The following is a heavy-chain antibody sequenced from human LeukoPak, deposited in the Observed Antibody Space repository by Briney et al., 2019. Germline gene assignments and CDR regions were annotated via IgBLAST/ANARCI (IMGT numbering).Heavy chain of an antibody. D-gene: IGHD4-17*01. J-gene: IGHJ4*02. Sequence: GGSLRLSCAASGFTFSSYSMNWVRQAPGKGLEWVSSSSSSSSYIYYADSVKGRFTISRDNAKNSLYLQMNSLRAEDTAVYYCARDKIDGDSFFVYWGQGTLVTVSS. CDR3: ARDKIDGDSFFVY. CDR2: SSSSSSYI. CDR1: GFTFSSYS. V-gene: IGHV3-21*01.